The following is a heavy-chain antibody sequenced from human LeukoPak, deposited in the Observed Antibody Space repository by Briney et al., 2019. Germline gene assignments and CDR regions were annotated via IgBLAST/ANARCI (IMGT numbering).Heavy chain of an antibody. D-gene: IGHD6-13*01. Sequence: GESLKISCKGSGYSFTSYWIGWVRQMPGKGLEWMGIIYPGDSDTRYSPSFQGQVTISADKSISTAYLQWSSLKASDTAMYYCARSQSEQQLVFSLSPKDHWFDPWGQGTLVTVSS. V-gene: IGHV5-51*01. J-gene: IGHJ5*02. CDR2: IYPGDSDT. CDR1: GYSFTSYW. CDR3: ARSQSEQQLVFSLSPKDHWFDP.